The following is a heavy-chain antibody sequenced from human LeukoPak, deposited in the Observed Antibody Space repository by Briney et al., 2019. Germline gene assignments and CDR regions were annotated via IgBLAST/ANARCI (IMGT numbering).Heavy chain of an antibody. D-gene: IGHD3-10*01. J-gene: IGHJ6*02. CDR2: MNPNSGNT. CDR3: ARLWYYGSGSLYGMDV. CDR1: GYTFTSYD. Sequence: ASVKVSCKASGYTFTSYDINWMRQATGQGLEWMGWMNPNSGNTGYAQKFQGRVTMTRNTSISTAYMELSSLRSEDTAVYYCARLWYYGSGSLYGMDVWGQGTTVTVSS. V-gene: IGHV1-8*01.